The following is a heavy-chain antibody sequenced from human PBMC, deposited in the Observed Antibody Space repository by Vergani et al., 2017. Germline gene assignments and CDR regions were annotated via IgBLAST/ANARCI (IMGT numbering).Heavy chain of an antibody. Sequence: QVQLVQSGSELKKPGASVKISCKASGYIFTQSVMNWVRQAPGQGPEWMGWINTATGKSTYAKDFTGRFVFSLDTSVNTADLQISSLKTEDTAIYYCATTTTGRVWDSWGQGTLVTVST. D-gene: IGHD3-16*01. V-gene: IGHV7-4-1*02. J-gene: IGHJ5*02. CDR1: GYIFTQSV. CDR2: INTATGKS. CDR3: ATTTTGRVWDS.